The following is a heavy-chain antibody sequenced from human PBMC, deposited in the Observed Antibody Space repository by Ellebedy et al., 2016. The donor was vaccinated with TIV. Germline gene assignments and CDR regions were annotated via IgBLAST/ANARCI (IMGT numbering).Heavy chain of an antibody. CDR2: ISSSRRYI. CDR3: ARVVHESGDSFYHFFYMDV. J-gene: IGHJ6*03. D-gene: IGHD2-21*02. CDR1: GFTFSADP. Sequence: PGGSLRLSCSGSGFTFSADPMSWVRKAPGKGLEWVSSISSSRRYIYYRDSVKGRFTVSRDNAKNSLYLQLSSLRAEDTALYYCARVVHESGDSFYHFFYMDVWGKGTTVTVSS. V-gene: IGHV3-21*01.